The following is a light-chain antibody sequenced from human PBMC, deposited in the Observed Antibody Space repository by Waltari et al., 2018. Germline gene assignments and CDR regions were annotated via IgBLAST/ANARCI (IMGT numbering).Light chain of an antibody. Sequence: DIVMTQSPLSLPVTPGEPASISCRSNQSLLHSSGNGNNYLDWHLQKPGQSPQLLIYLGSYRASGVPDRFSGSASGTDFTLKITRVEAEDVGVYYCMQSLKMPYTFGQGTKLEIK. J-gene: IGKJ2*01. CDR2: LGS. V-gene: IGKV2-28*01. CDR1: QSLLHSSGNGNNY. CDR3: MQSLKMPYT.